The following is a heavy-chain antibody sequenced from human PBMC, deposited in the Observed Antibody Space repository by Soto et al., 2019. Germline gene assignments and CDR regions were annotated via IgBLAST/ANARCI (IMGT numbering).Heavy chain of an antibody. CDR1: GFTFSSYA. CDR2: ISGSGGST. D-gene: IGHD3-10*01. V-gene: IGHV3-23*01. Sequence: EVQLLESGGGLVQPGGSLRLSCAASGFTFSSYAMSWVRQAPGKGLEWVSAISGSGGSTYYADSVKGRFTISRDNSKNTLYLQLNSLRAEDTAVYYCAKNSYDMYYYPPDYWGHGTLVTVSS. J-gene: IGHJ4*01. CDR3: AKNSYDMYYYPPDY.